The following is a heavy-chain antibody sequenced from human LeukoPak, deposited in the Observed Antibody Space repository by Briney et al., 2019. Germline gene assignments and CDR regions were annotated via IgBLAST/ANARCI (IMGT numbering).Heavy chain of an antibody. Sequence: GGSLRLSCAASGFTFSSYGMHWVRQAPGKGLEWVAFIRYDGSNKYYADSVKGRFTISRDNAKNSLYLQMNSLRAEDTALYYCAKDIGGIVVVPAAFGEWGQGTLVTVSS. D-gene: IGHD2-2*01. CDR1: GFTFSSYG. CDR2: IRYDGSNK. CDR3: AKDIGGIVVVPAAFGE. J-gene: IGHJ4*02. V-gene: IGHV3-30*02.